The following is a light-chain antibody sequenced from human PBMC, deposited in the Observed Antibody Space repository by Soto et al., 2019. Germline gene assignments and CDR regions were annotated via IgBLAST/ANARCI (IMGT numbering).Light chain of an antibody. V-gene: IGKV3-20*01. J-gene: IGKJ2*02. CDR2: AAS. Sequence: ESVLTQSPGTLALSPGERATLSCRASQTVANSYLAWYQVKPGQAPRLLIYAASNRATGIPDRFSGSGSGTAFTLTISRLEPDDFAVYFCQHYGGSASTFGQGT. CDR1: QTVANSY. CDR3: QHYGGSAST.